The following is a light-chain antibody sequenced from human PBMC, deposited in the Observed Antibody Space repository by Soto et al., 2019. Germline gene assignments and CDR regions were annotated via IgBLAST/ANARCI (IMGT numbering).Light chain of an antibody. CDR2: WAS. Sequence: DIVMTQSPDSLAVSLGERATINCKSSQSVLYSSNNKNYLAWYQQRPGQPPKLLIYWASTRESGVPDRFSGSGSVTDFTLTITSLQAEDVAVYYCQQYESTPPTFCPGTKLEIK. J-gene: IGKJ2*01. CDR3: QQYESTPPT. CDR1: QSVLYSSNNKNY. V-gene: IGKV4-1*01.